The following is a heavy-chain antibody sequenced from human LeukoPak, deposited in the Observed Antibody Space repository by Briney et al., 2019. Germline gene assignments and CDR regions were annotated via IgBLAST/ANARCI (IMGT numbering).Heavy chain of an antibody. Sequence: GGSLRLSCAASGFSFDDSAMHWVRQGPGKGLEWVSGISWNSGSTGYAGSVKGRFTISRDNAKNSLYLQMNSLRAEDTAVYYCASSSGSGYWGQGTLVTVSS. CDR1: GFSFDDSA. D-gene: IGHD6-19*01. J-gene: IGHJ4*02. CDR2: ISWNSGST. V-gene: IGHV3-9*01. CDR3: ASSSGSGY.